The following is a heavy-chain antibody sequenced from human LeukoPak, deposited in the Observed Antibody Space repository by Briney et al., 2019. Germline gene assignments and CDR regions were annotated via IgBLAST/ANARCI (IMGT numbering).Heavy chain of an antibody. CDR1: GFSFTNYP. J-gene: IGHJ3*02. D-gene: IGHD2-2*02. CDR2: ISINGDTT. CDR3: VRESIDTLGGPHAFDI. V-gene: IGHV3-64D*06. Sequence: GGSLRLSCSAPGFSFTNYPIHWVRQAPGKGLDYLSAISINGDTTYYADSVKGRFTISRDNSKHTLYLQMSSLRPDDTAVYYCVRESIDTLGGPHAFDIWGQGTMVTVSS.